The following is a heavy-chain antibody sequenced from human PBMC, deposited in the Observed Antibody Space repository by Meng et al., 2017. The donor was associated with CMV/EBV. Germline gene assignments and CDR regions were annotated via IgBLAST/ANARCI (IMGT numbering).Heavy chain of an antibody. CDR2: ISYDGSNK. D-gene: IGHD6-19*01. Sequence: APGFTFSSYAMGWVRQAPGKGLEWVAVISYDGSNKCYADSVKGLFTISRDNSKNTLYLQMNSLRAEDTAVYYCARWGVIAVAGTDDYWGQGTLVTVSS. CDR3: ARWGVIAVAGTDDY. J-gene: IGHJ4*02. V-gene: IGHV3-30*04. CDR1: GFTFSSYA.